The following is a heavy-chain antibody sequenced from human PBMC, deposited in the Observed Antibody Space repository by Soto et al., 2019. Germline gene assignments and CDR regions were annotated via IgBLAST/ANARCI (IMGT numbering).Heavy chain of an antibody. V-gene: IGHV3-23*01. CDR1: GFTFSSYA. J-gene: IGHJ6*03. D-gene: IGHD1-1*01. CDR3: AKTLGTNYYYYYYMDV. Sequence: GGSLRLSCAASGFTFSSYAMSWVRQAPGEGLEWVSAISGSGGSTYYADSVKGRFTISRDNSKNTLYLQMNSLRAEDTAVYYCAKTLGTNYYYYYYMDVWGKGTTVTVSS. CDR2: ISGSGGST.